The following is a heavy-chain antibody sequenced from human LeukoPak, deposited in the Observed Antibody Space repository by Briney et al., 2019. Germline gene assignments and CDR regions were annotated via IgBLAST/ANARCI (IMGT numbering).Heavy chain of an antibody. CDR3: AKEGDGSCYDY. V-gene: IGHV4-39*07. CDR2: IYYSGST. D-gene: IGHD2-15*01. J-gene: IGHJ4*02. Sequence: PSETLSLTCPVSGGSIISSSYYWGCIRQPPGKGLGWIGSIYYSGSTYYNPGLKSRVTISVDTSKNQFSLKLSSVTAAGTAVYYCAKEGDGSCYDYWGQGTLVTVSS. CDR1: GGSIISSSYY.